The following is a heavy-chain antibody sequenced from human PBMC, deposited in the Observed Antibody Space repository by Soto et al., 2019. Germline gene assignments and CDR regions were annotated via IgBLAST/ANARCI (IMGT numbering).Heavy chain of an antibody. D-gene: IGHD6-19*01. CDR2: IYHSGST. V-gene: IGHV4-4*02. CDR1: GGSISSSNW. CDR3: ARDTRPWLNGMDV. J-gene: IGHJ6*02. Sequence: QVQLQESGPGLVKPSGTLSLTCAVSGGSISSSNWWSWVRQPPGKGLEWIGEIYHSGSTNYNPSLTSRVTISVDKSKNQFALKLSSVTAADTAVYYCARDTRPWLNGMDVWGQGTTVTVSS.